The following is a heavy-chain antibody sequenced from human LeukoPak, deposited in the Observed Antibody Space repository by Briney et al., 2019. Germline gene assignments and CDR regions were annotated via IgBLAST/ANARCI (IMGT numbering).Heavy chain of an antibody. J-gene: IGHJ6*02. CDR1: GFTFSSYA. V-gene: IGHV3-23*01. CDR2: ISGSGGST. D-gene: IGHD6-19*01. CDR3: AKATQQWLDRYGMDV. Sequence: GGSLRLSCAASGFTFSSYAMSWVRQAPGKGLEWVSAISGSGGSTYYADSVKGRFTISRDNSKNTLYLQMNSLRAEDTAVYYCAKATQQWLDRYGMDVWGQGTTVTVSS.